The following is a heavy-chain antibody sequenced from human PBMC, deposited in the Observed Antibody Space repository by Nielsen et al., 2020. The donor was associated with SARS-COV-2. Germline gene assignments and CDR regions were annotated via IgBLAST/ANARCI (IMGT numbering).Heavy chain of an antibody. CDR1: GGTFSSYA. J-gene: IGHJ6*03. CDR3: ARDAVGATTLDYYYYYMDV. D-gene: IGHD1-26*01. Sequence: SVKVSCKASGGTFSSYAISWVRQAPGQGLEWMGGIIPIFGTANYAQKFQGRVTITADESTSTAYMELSSLRSEDTAVYYCARDAVGATTLDYYYYYMDVWGKGTTVTVPS. CDR2: IIPIFGTA. V-gene: IGHV1-69*13.